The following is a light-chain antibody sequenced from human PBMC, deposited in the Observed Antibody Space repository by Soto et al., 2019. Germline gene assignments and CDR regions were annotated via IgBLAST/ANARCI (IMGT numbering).Light chain of an antibody. CDR1: SSDVGGYNY. CDR2: EVN. CDR3: NSYTRSSTRV. V-gene: IGLV2-14*01. J-gene: IGLJ2*01. Sequence: QSAMTQPASVSGSPGQSITISCTGTSSDVGGYNYVSWYQQHPGKGPKLLIYEVNNRPSGVSNRFSGSKSGNTASLTISGLQAEDEADYYCNSYTRSSTRVFGVGTQLTVL.